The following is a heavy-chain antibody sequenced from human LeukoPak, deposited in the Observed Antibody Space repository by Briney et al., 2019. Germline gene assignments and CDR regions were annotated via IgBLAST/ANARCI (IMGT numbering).Heavy chain of an antibody. J-gene: IGHJ3*02. D-gene: IGHD3-10*01. CDR2: FDPEDGET. CDR3: AIRTSNSWGPGAFDI. Sequence: ASVKVSCKVSGYTLTELSMHWVRQAPGKGLEWMGGFDPEDGETIYAQKFQGRVTMTEDTSTDTAYMELSSLRSEDTAAYYCAIRTSNSWGPGAFDIWGQGTMVTVSS. CDR1: GYTLTELS. V-gene: IGHV1-24*01.